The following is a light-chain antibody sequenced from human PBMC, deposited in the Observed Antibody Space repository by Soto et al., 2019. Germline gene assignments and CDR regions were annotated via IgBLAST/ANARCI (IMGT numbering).Light chain of an antibody. CDR1: QSVSSY. CDR3: QEHSHWPPWT. CDR2: DAS. J-gene: IGKJ1*01. Sequence: EIVLTQSPATLSLSPGERVTLSCRASQSVSSYLAWYQQKLGQAPRLLIYDASNRATGIPARFSGSGSGTDFTLTISNLEPEDFAVYYCQEHSHWPPWTFGQGTRVEIQ. V-gene: IGKV3-11*01.